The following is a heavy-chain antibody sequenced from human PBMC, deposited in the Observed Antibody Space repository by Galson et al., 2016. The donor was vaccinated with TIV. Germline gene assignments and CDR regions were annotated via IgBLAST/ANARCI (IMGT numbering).Heavy chain of an antibody. J-gene: IGHJ5*02. V-gene: IGHV4-4*07. CDR3: ARQSLAVAGAPFDP. CDR2: IYSSGST. D-gene: IGHD6-19*01. Sequence: TLSLTCTVSGGSISSYYWSWIRQPAGKGLEWIGRIYSSGSTQYNTSLKSRVTMSVDTSKNQFSLNLKSVTAADTAVYYCARQSLAVAGAPFDPWGQGTLVTVSS. CDR1: GGSISSYY.